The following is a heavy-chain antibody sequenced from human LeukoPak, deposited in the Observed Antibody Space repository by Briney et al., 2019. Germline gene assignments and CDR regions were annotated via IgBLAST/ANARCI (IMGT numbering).Heavy chain of an antibody. Sequence: GGSLRLSCAASGFTFNNYEMNWVRQAPGKGLECGSYISSSGITIYYADSVKGRFTISRDNAKNSLYLQMNSLRAEDTAVYFCARGGFWSGYYNYYGMDVWGQGTTVTVSS. CDR1: GFTFNNYE. CDR2: ISSSGITI. V-gene: IGHV3-48*03. D-gene: IGHD3-3*01. J-gene: IGHJ6*02. CDR3: ARGGFWSGYYNYYGMDV.